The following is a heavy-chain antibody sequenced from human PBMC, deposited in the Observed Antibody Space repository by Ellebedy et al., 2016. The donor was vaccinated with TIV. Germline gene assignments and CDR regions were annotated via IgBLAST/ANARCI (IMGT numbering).Heavy chain of an antibody. Sequence: MPSETLSLTCTVSGCSISSYYWTWISQPPGKGLEWIGYIYYGGTTNYNPSLKSRVTISADTSKNQFSLKLNSVTAADTAVYFCARQLDYGDQIFDYWGQGTLVTVSS. D-gene: IGHD4-17*01. CDR2: IYYGGTT. CDR1: GCSISSYY. J-gene: IGHJ4*02. CDR3: ARQLDYGDQIFDY. V-gene: IGHV4-59*01.